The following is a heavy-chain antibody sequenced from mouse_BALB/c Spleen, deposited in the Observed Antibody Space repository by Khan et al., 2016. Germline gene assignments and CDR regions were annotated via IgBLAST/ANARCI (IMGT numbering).Heavy chain of an antibody. CDR2: INPSTGYT. J-gene: IGHJ3*01. Sequence: QVQLQQSGAELTKPGASVKMSCKASGYTFTDYWMHWVKQRPGQGLEWIGYINPSTGYTKHNQMFKDKAILTADKSSSTAYMQLSSLTSEDSAVYYVARWGYYYGSSYCWFAYWGQGTLVTVSA. D-gene: IGHD1-1*01. V-gene: IGHV1-7*01. CDR1: GYTFTDYW. CDR3: ARWGYYYGSSYCWFAY.